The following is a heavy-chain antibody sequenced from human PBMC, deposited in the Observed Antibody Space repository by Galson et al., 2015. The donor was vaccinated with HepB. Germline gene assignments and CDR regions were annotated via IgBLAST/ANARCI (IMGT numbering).Heavy chain of an antibody. J-gene: IGHJ5*02. CDR3: AKGGDCSSTSCYDWFDP. Sequence: SLRLSCAASGFTFSSYSMNWVRQAPGKGLEWVSSISSSSSYIYYADSVKGRFTISRDNAKNSLYLQMNSLRAEDTALYYCAKGGDCSSTSCYDWFDPWGQGTLVTVSS. CDR2: ISSSSSYI. V-gene: IGHV3-21*04. D-gene: IGHD2-2*01. CDR1: GFTFSSYS.